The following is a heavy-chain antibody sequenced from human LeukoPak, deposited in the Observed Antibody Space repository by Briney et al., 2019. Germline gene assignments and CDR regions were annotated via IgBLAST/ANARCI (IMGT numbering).Heavy chain of an antibody. V-gene: IGHV4-59*08. CDR1: GFTFSIYA. J-gene: IGHJ4*02. CDR2: IYYSGST. D-gene: IGHD3-22*01. CDR3: ARHHDSSGYPIDY. Sequence: TGGSLRLSCAASGFTFSIYAMSWVRQAPGKGLEWIGYIYYSGSTNYNPSLKSRVTISVDTSKNQFSLKLSSVTAADTAVYYCARHHDSSGYPIDYWGQGTLVTVSS.